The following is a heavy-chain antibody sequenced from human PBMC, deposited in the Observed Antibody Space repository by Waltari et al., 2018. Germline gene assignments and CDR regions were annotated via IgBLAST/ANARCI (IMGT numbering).Heavy chain of an antibody. J-gene: IGHJ4*02. CDR3: AREVYRSGGH. CDR1: GFTFSSYA. Sequence: EVQLVESGGGLVQPGGSLRLSCAASGFTFSSYAMHWVRQAPGKGLEWVSIIYSDGRTYYADSVKGRFTISRDNSKNTLYLQMNSLRAEDTAIYYCAREVYRSGGHWGQGTLVTVSS. D-gene: IGHD6-19*01. CDR2: IYSDGRT. V-gene: IGHV3-66*01.